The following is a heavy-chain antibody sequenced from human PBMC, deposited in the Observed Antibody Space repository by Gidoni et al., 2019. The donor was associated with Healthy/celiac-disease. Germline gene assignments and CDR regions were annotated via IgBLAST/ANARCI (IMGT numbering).Heavy chain of an antibody. J-gene: IGHJ3*02. CDR1: GFTFSSSS. V-gene: IGHV3-48*01. CDR3: ARDQGWQLASSLGAFDI. Sequence: EVQLVESGGGLVQPGGSLRLSCAASGFTFSSSSMNWVRQAPGKGLEWVSYISSSSSTIYYADSVKGRFTISRDNAKNSLYLQMNSLRAEDTAVYYCARDQGWQLASSLGAFDIWGQGTMVTVSS. D-gene: IGHD6-6*01. CDR2: ISSSSSTI.